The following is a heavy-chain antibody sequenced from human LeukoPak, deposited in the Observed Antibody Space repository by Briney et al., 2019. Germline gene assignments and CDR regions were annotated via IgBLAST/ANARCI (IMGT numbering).Heavy chain of an antibody. D-gene: IGHD5-12*01. V-gene: IGHV4-34*01. CDR3: AREGWGRERYSGYHRRYFDY. CDR1: GGSFSGYY. J-gene: IGHJ4*02. Sequence: SETLSLTCAVYGGSFSGYYWSWIRQPPGKGLDWIGEINHSGSTKYNPSLKSRVTISVDTSKNQFSLKLSSVTAADTAVYYCAREGWGRERYSGYHRRYFDYWGQGTLVTVSS. CDR2: INHSGST.